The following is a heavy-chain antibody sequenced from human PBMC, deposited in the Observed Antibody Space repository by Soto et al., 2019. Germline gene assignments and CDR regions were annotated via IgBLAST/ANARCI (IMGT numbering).Heavy chain of an antibody. Sequence: GGSLRLSCAASGFTFSSYSMNWVRQAPGKGLEWVSSISSSSSYIYYADSVKGRFTISRDNAKNSLYLQMNSLRAEDTAVYYCARAGGSRMLYAFDIWGQGTMVTVSS. CDR1: GFTFSSYS. V-gene: IGHV3-21*01. J-gene: IGHJ3*02. D-gene: IGHD2-8*01. CDR2: ISSSSSYI. CDR3: ARAGGSRMLYAFDI.